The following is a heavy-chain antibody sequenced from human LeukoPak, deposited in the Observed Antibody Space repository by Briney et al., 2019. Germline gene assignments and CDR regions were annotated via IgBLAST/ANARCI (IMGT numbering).Heavy chain of an antibody. J-gene: IGHJ3*02. D-gene: IGHD1-26*01. CDR3: ARGGSIVGATPTAYAFDI. CDR1: GGSISSYY. CDR2: IYTSAST. V-gene: IGHV4-4*07. Sequence: SETLSLTCTVSGGSISSYYWSWIRQPAGKGLEWIGRIYTSASTNYNPSLKSRVTMSVDTSKNQFSLKLSSVTAADTAVYYCARGGSIVGATPTAYAFDIWGQGTMVTVSS.